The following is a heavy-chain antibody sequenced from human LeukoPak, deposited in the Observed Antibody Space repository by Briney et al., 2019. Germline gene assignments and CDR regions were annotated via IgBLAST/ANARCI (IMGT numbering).Heavy chain of an antibody. CDR3: ARFCAGLFGYYYYGMDV. CDR2: IYYSGST. D-gene: IGHD3-22*01. CDR1: GGSISSYY. J-gene: IGHJ6*02. Sequence: QPSETLSLTCTVSGGSISSYYWSWIRQPPGKGLEWIGYIYYSGSTNYNPSLKSRVTISVDTSKNQFSLKLSSVTAADTAVYYCARFCAGLFGYYYYGMDVWGQGTTVTVSS. V-gene: IGHV4-59*08.